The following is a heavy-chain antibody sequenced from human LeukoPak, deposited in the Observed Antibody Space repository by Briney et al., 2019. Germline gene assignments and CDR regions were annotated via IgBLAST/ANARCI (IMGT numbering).Heavy chain of an antibody. CDR3: ARHGGRFYYDSSGQIFDY. Sequence: SETLSLTCTVSGGSISSSSYYLGWIRQPPGKGLEWVGSISYSWSTYYNSSLKSRVTISVETSKNQFPLKLSSVTAADTAVYYCARHGGRFYYDSSGQIFDYWGQGTLVTVSS. D-gene: IGHD3-22*01. CDR2: ISYSWST. V-gene: IGHV4-39*01. CDR1: GGSISSSSYY. J-gene: IGHJ4*02.